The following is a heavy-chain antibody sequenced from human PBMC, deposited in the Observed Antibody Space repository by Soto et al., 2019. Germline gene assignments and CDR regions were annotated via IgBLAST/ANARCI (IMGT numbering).Heavy chain of an antibody. CDR2: ISYDGSNK. D-gene: IGHD3-10*01. J-gene: IGHJ4*02. CDR1: GFTFSSYA. CDR3: ARELTVGITMVRGVIITGFDY. V-gene: IGHV3-30-3*01. Sequence: QVQLVESGGGVVQPGRSLRLSCAASGFTFSSYAMHWVRQAPGKGLEWVAVISYDGSNKYYADSVKGRFTISRDNSKNTLYLQMNSLRAEDTTVYYCARELTVGITMVRGVIITGFDYWGQGTLVTVSS.